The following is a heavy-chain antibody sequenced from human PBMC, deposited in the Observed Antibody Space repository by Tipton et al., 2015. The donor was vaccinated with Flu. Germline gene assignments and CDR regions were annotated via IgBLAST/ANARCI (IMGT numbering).Heavy chain of an antibody. CDR1: GYFIRENFY. Sequence: LRLSCTVSGYFIRENFYWGWMRQSPGKGLEWIGSIHNTGTTFYNPSLRSRITMSMDTSNNHFSLSLSLVTAADTAMYYCASPRGDRNGYYYIKSWGQGTLVTVSS. CDR3: ASPRGDRNGYYYIKS. J-gene: IGHJ4*02. D-gene: IGHD3-22*01. CDR2: IHNTGTT. V-gene: IGHV4-38-2*02.